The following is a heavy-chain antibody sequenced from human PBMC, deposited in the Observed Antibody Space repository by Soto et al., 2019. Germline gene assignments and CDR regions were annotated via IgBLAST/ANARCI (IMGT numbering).Heavy chain of an antibody. J-gene: IGHJ4*02. CDR2: IYASGIT. D-gene: IGHD2-2*01. V-gene: IGHV4-4*07. CDR3: ARNFPNCSSTTCYYSFDS. Sequence: PXGTLSLTCTVSGGSISSYYWTWIRQPAGKGLEWIGRIYASGITNYNPSLKSRVTMSADTSKNQFSLKLSSVTAADTAVYYCARNFPNCSSTTCYYSFDSWGQGTLVTVS. CDR1: GGSISSYY.